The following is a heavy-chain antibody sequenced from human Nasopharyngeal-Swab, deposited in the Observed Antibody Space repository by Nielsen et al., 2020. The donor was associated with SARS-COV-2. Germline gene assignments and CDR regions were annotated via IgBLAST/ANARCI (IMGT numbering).Heavy chain of an antibody. CDR2: IKQDGSEK. V-gene: IGHV3-7*01. CDR1: GFTFSSYS. CDR3: ARDQYYDSSGYYYYGMDV. Sequence: GESLKISCAASGFTFSSYSMNWVRQAPGKGLEWVANIKQDGSEKYYVDSVKGRFTISRDNAKNSLYLQMNSLRAEDTAVYYCARDQYYDSSGYYYYGMDVWGQGTTVTVSS. J-gene: IGHJ6*02. D-gene: IGHD3-22*01.